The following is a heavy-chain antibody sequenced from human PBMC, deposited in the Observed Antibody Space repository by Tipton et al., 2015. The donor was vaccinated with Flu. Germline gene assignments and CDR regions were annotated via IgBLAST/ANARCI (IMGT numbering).Heavy chain of an antibody. CDR2: IYHSGST. J-gene: IGHJ5*02. CDR1: GYSITSGYY. Sequence: LRLSCAVSGYSITSGYYWGWIRQPPGKGLEWIGSIYHSGSTYYNPSLKSRVTISVDTSKNHSSLKLSSVTAADTAVYYCARGAVTMVRGVLLNNWFDPWGQGTLVTVSS. V-gene: IGHV4-38-2*01. CDR3: ARGAVTMVRGVLLNNWFDP. D-gene: IGHD3-10*01.